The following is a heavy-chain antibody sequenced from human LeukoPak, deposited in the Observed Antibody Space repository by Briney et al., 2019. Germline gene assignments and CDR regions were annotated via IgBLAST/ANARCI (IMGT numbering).Heavy chain of an antibody. V-gene: IGHV3-7*01. D-gene: IGHD3-10*01. CDR1: GFTFSSYW. CDR3: ARHKITMVRGVMDY. CDR2: IKQDGSEK. J-gene: IGHJ4*02. Sequence: GGSLRLSCAASGFTFSSYWMSWVRKAPGKGLEWLANIKQDGSEKYYVDSVKGRFTISRDNAKNSLYLQMTSLRAEDTAVYYCARHKITMVRGVMDYWGQGTLVTVSS.